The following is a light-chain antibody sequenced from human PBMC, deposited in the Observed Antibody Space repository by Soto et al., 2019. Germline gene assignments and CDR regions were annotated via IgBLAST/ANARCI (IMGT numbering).Light chain of an antibody. Sequence: DIQMTQSPSSLSASVGDRVTITCRASQSISSYLNWYQQKPGKAPKLLIYAASSLQSGVPSRFSGSPSGTDFTITISSMQTEDLETYYCQQSYSTSWKFGQGTKVDIK. J-gene: IGKJ1*01. CDR2: AAS. V-gene: IGKV1-39*01. CDR3: QQSYSTSWK. CDR1: QSISSY.